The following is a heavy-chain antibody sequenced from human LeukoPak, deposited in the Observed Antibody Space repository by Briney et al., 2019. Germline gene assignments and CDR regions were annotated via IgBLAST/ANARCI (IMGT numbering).Heavy chain of an antibody. CDR2: INNDGSIT. D-gene: IGHD1-26*01. CDR3: AKRGAEVGATVAPGDY. V-gene: IGHV3-74*01. CDR1: GFTVSSYW. Sequence: GGSLRLSCAASGFTVSSYWMHWVRQAPGEGLVWVSRINNDGSITTYADSVKGRFTISRDNAKNTLYLQMNSLRAEDTAVYYCAKRGAEVGATVAPGDYWGQGTLVTVSS. J-gene: IGHJ4*02.